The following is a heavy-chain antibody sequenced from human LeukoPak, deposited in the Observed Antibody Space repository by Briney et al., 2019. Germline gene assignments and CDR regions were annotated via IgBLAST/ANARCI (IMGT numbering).Heavy chain of an antibody. J-gene: IGHJ6*02. V-gene: IGHV3-11*05. CDR2: ISSGNGYT. Sequence: PGGSLRLSCAASGFTFSYHYMSWIRQAPGKGLEWVSHISSGNGYTDYADSVKGRFIISRDNAKNSLYLQMNSLRAEDTAVYYCAKDHPPYGDYYYGMDVWGQGTTVTVSS. CDR1: GFTFSYHY. CDR3: AKDHPPYGDYYYGMDV. D-gene: IGHD4-17*01.